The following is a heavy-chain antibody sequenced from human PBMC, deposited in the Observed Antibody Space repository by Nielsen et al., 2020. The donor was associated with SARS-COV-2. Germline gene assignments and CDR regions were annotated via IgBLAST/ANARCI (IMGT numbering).Heavy chain of an antibody. CDR1: GGSISSSSYY. J-gene: IGHJ4*02. Sequence: SETLSLTCTVSGGSISSSSYYWGWIRQPPGKGLEWIGGIYYSGSTYYNPSLKSRVTISVDTSKNQFSLKLSSVTAADTAVYYCARKVVPSRYFDYWGQGTLVTVSS. CDR2: IYYSGST. CDR3: ARKVVPSRYFDY. V-gene: IGHV4-39*01. D-gene: IGHD2-2*01.